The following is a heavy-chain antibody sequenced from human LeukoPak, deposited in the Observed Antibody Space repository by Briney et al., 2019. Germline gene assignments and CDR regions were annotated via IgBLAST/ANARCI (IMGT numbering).Heavy chain of an antibody. V-gene: IGHV3-23*01. J-gene: IGHJ4*02. CDR1: GFIFRDYA. CDR3: TKRGTGGSGSHMDY. Sequence: GGSQRLSCVASGFIFRDYAMNWVRQAPGKGLEWVATISGRAGATYYEDSVRGRFTISRDNSENTLYLQMNSLRVGDTALYYCTKRGTGGSGSHMDYWGQGILVTVSS. D-gene: IGHD3-10*01. CDR2: ISGRAGAT.